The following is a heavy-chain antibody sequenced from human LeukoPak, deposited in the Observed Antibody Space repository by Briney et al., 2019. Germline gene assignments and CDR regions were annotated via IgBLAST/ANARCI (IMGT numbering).Heavy chain of an antibody. CDR1: GGSFSGYY. CDR2: INHSGST. D-gene: IGHD1-7*01. J-gene: IGHJ4*02. Sequence: SETLSLTCAVYGGSFSGYYWSWIRQPPGKGLEWIGEINHSGSTNYNPSLKSRVTISVDTSKNQFSLKLSSVTAADTAVYYCARALSFQKTSTGTFFDSWGQGTLVTVSS. CDR3: ARALSFQKTSTGTFFDS. V-gene: IGHV4-34*01.